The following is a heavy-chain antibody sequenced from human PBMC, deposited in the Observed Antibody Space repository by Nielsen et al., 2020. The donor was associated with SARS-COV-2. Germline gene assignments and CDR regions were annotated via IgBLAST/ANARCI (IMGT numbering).Heavy chain of an antibody. D-gene: IGHD6-19*01. V-gene: IGHV3-33*01. J-gene: IGHJ4*02. CDR2: IWSDRSDR. CDR3: ARGTGSVAGTIDY. Sequence: GGSLRLSCAASGFTFSSYDMHWVRQAPGKGLEWVAVIWSDRSDRYYADSMKGRFTISRDNSKNTLYLQMNSLRVDDTAVYFCARGTGSVAGTIDYWGQGTQVTVSS. CDR1: GFTFSSYD.